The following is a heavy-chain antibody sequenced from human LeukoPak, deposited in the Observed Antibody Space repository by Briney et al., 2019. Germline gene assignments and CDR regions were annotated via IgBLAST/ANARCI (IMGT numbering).Heavy chain of an antibody. Sequence: PSETLSLTCTVSGGSVSSGSYYWSWIRQPPGKGLEWIGYIYHSGSTYYNPSLKSRVTISVDGSKNQFSLKLSSVTAADTAVYYCAKGGDYYFDYWGQGTLVTVSS. V-gene: IGHV4-61*01. CDR1: GGSVSSGSYY. CDR2: IYHSGST. CDR3: AKGGDYYFDY. J-gene: IGHJ4*02.